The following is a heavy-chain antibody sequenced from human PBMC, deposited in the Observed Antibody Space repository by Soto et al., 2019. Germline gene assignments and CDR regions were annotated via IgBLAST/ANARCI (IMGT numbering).Heavy chain of an antibody. Sequence: GGSLRLSCTASGFTFSSYTMNWVRQAPGKGLEWISFISRSSSTMTYVDSVKGRFIISRDNAKNSLYLEMNSLRAEDTAVYYCARDLDWAFDSWGQGTLVTVSS. J-gene: IGHJ4*02. D-gene: IGHD3-9*01. V-gene: IGHV3-48*01. CDR3: ARDLDWAFDS. CDR2: ISRSSSTM. CDR1: GFTFSSYT.